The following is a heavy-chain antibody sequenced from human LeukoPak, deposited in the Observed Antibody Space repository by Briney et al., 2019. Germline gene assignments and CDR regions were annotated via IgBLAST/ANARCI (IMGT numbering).Heavy chain of an antibody. J-gene: IGHJ3*02. CDR1: GGSISSYY. Sequence: SETLSLTCTVSGGSISSYYWSWIRQPPGKGLEWIGYIFYTGSTNYNPSLKSRVTISVLTSKNRFTLKLSSVTAADTAVYYCATLTGGDDAFDIWGQGTMVTVSS. CDR3: ATLTGGDDAFDI. CDR2: IFYTGST. D-gene: IGHD4-23*01. V-gene: IGHV4-59*01.